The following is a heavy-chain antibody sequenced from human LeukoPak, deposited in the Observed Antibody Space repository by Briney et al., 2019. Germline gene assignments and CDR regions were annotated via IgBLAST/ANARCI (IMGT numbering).Heavy chain of an antibody. CDR2: IYYSGST. CDR3: GGTNFQPSPQRPGTIIRDTAKNPFFPELRSVTRGGTAVDYLSGSPHYYDSSGYLYYFDY. V-gene: IGHV4-59*01. Sequence: SETLSLTCTVSGGSLSSYYWSWIRQPPGKGLEWIGYIYYSGSTNYNPSLKSRVTISVDTSKNQFSLKLSSVTAADPAVYYCGGTNFQPSPQRPGTIIRDTAKNPFFPELRSVTRGGTAVDYLSGSPHYYDSSGYLYYFDYWGQGTLVTVSS. J-gene: IGHJ4*02. D-gene: IGHD1-1*01. CDR1: GGSLSSYY.